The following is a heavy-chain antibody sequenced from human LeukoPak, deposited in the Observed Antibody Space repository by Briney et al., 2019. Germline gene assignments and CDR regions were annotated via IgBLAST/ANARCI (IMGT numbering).Heavy chain of an antibody. CDR3: ARGPRYYDFWSGYYSNWFDP. D-gene: IGHD3-3*01. V-gene: IGHV1-2*04. CDR2: INPNSGGT. CDR1: GYTFTGYY. Sequence: APVKVSCKASGYTFTGYYMHWVRQAPGQGLEWMGWINPNSGGTNYAQKFQGWVTMTRDTSISTAYMELSRLRSDDTAVYYCARGPRYYDFWSGYYSNWFDPWGQGTLVTVSS. J-gene: IGHJ5*02.